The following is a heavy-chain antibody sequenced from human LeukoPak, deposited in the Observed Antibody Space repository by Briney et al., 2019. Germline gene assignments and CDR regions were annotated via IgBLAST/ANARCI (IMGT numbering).Heavy chain of an antibody. J-gene: IGHJ4*02. D-gene: IGHD2-2*02. Sequence: PSETLSLTCTVSGGSISSSSYYWSWIRQHPGKGLEWIGYIYYSGSTYYNPSLKSRVTISVDTSKNQFSLKLSSVTAADTAVYYCARVGRTVPAAIANFFDYWGQGTLVTVSS. CDR3: ARVGRTVPAAIANFFDY. CDR1: GGSISSSSYY. CDR2: IYYSGST. V-gene: IGHV4-31*03.